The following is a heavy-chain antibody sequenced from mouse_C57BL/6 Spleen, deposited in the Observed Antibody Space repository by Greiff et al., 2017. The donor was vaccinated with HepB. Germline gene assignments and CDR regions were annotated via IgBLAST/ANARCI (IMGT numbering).Heavy chain of an antibody. V-gene: IGHV1-55*01. D-gene: IGHD2-4*01. CDR2: IYPGSGST. CDR1: GYTFTSYW. J-gene: IGHJ1*03. Sequence: VQLQQPGAELVKPGASVKMSCKASGYTFTSYWITWVKQRPGQGLEWIGDIYPGSGSTNYNETFKSKATLTVDTSSSTAYMQLSSLTSEDSAVYYCAAYDYGSYWYFDVWGTGTTVTVSS. CDR3: AAYDYGSYWYFDV.